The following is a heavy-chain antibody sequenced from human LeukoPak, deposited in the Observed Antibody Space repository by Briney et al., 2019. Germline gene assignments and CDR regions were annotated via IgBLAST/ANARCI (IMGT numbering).Heavy chain of an antibody. J-gene: IGHJ3*01. CDR2: ISAYNGNT. Sequence: ASVKVSCKASGYTFTNYGISWVRQAPGQELEWMGWISAYNGNTIYAQKFQGRVTMTEDTSTDTAYLELSSLSSEDTAIYFCATESSGYHYDAFDVWGQGTMVTVSS. CDR3: ATESSGYHYDAFDV. V-gene: IGHV1-18*01. D-gene: IGHD3-22*01. CDR1: GYTFTNYG.